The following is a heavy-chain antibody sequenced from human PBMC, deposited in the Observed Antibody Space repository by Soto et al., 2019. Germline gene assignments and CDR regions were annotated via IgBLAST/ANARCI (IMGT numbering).Heavy chain of an antibody. J-gene: IGHJ4*02. V-gene: IGHV1-8*01. Sequence: QVQLVQSGAEVKKPGASVKVSCKASGYTFTSYDINWVRQATGQGLEWMGWMNPNSGNTGYAQKFRGRVTMARNTSISTAYMELMSLRSEDTAVYYCAREHSSSWRFDYWGQGTLVTVSS. CDR1: GYTFTSYD. CDR3: AREHSSSWRFDY. D-gene: IGHD6-13*01. CDR2: MNPNSGNT.